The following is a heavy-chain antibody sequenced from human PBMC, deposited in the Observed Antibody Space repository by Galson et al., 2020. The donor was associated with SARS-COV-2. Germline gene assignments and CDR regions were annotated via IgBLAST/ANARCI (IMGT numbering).Heavy chain of an antibody. CDR1: GGSISSGDYY. V-gene: IGHV4-30-4*01. CDR3: ARGSGYDYEGENYFDY. J-gene: IGHJ4*02. CDR2: IYYSVST. Sequence: SQTLSLTCTVSGGSISSGDYYWSWIRQPPGKGLEWIGYIYYSVSTYYNPSLKSRVTISVDTSKNQFSLKLSSVTAADTAVYYCARGSGYDYEGENYFDYWGQGTLVTVSS. D-gene: IGHD5-12*01.